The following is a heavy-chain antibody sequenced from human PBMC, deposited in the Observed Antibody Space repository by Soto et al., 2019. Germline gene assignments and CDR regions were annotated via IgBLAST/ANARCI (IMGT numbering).Heavy chain of an antibody. Sequence: PGGSLRLSCAASGFTFSDYYMSWIRQAPGKGLEWVSYISSSGSTIYYADSVKGRFTISRDNAKNSLYLQMNSLRAEDTAVYYCANLYSLYYYYMDVWGKGTTVTVSS. J-gene: IGHJ6*03. V-gene: IGHV3-11*01. D-gene: IGHD4-4*01. CDR1: GFTFSDYY. CDR3: ANLYSLYYYYMDV. CDR2: ISSSGSTI.